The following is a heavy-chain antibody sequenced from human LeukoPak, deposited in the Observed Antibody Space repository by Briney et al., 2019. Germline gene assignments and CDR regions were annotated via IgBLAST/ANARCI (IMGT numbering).Heavy chain of an antibody. CDR3: AKDRRGTVTYFDY. Sequence: GGSLRLSCAASGLTFSSYAMSWVRQAPGKGLEWVSAISGSGGSTYYADSVKGRFTISRDNSKNTLYLQMNSLRAEDTAVYYCAKDRRGTVTYFDYWGQGTLVTVSS. D-gene: IGHD4-11*01. CDR1: GLTFSSYA. CDR2: ISGSGGST. J-gene: IGHJ4*02. V-gene: IGHV3-23*01.